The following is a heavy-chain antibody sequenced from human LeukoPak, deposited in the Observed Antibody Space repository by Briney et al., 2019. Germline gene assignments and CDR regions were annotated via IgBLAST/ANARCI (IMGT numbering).Heavy chain of an antibody. J-gene: IGHJ3*02. D-gene: IGHD4-23*01. CDR1: GFXFSSYS. CDR2: ISSSSSYI. Sequence: PGGSLRLSCAASGFXFSSYSINWVRQAPGKGLEWVSSISSSSSYIYYADSVKGRFTISRDNAKNSLYLQMNSLRAEDTAVYYCARESGNDAFDIWGQGTMVTVSS. CDR3: ARESGNDAFDI. V-gene: IGHV3-21*01.